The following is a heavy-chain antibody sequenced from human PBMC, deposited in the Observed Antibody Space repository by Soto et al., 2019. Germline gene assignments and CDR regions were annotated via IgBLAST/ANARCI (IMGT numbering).Heavy chain of an antibody. CDR2: INSDGSST. D-gene: IGHD1-26*01. CDR3: ARVGSLNWYFDL. Sequence: EVQLVESGGGLVQPGGSLRLSCAASGFTFSSYWMHWVRQAPGKGLVWVSRINSDGSSTSYADSVKGRFTISRDNAKNTLYLQMNSLRSGDTAVYYCARVGSLNWYFDLWGRGTLVTVSS. V-gene: IGHV3-74*01. CDR1: GFTFSSYW. J-gene: IGHJ2*01.